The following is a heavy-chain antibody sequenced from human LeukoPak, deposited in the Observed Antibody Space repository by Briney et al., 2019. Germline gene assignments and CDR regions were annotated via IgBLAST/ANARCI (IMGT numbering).Heavy chain of an antibody. D-gene: IGHD3-10*01. CDR3: ARWDYYGRGAFDV. CDR1: GYTFTGYY. CDR2: INPNSGGT. J-gene: IGHJ3*01. Sequence: ASVKVSCKASGYTFTGYYMHWVRQAPGQGLEWMGWINPNSGGTNYAQKFQGRVTMTRDTSISTAYMELSRLRSDDTAVYYCARWDYYGRGAFDVWGQGTMVTVSS. V-gene: IGHV1-2*02.